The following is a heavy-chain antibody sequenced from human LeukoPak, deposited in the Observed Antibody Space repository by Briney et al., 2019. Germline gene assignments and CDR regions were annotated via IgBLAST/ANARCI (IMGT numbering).Heavy chain of an antibody. CDR2: IIVSGGST. J-gene: IGHJ6*02. Sequence: QPGRPLRLSCAASGSTVSSYAISWVRQPPGKWLEWVSTIIVSGGSTYYADSVKGRFTISRDNAKNSFYLQMNSLRDEDTAAYYCARDGTTVNTNYYYAMDVWGQGTTVTVSS. V-gene: IGHV3-23*01. CDR1: GSTVSSYA. D-gene: IGHD4-17*01. CDR3: ARDGTTVNTNYYYAMDV.